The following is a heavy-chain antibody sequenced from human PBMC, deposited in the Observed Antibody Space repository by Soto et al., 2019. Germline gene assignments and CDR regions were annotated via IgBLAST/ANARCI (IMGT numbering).Heavy chain of an antibody. J-gene: IGHJ6*03. Sequence: VQLVESGGGMVQPGRSLRLSCAASGFTFDDYPMHWVRQAPGKGLEWVSGISWNSGSIGYADSVKGRFTISRDNAKNSLYLQMNSLRAEDTALYYCAKDGVRIAAAGVYYYYYMDVWGKGTTVTVSS. D-gene: IGHD6-13*01. V-gene: IGHV3-9*01. CDR1: GFTFDDYP. CDR3: AKDGVRIAAAGVYYYYYMDV. CDR2: ISWNSGSI.